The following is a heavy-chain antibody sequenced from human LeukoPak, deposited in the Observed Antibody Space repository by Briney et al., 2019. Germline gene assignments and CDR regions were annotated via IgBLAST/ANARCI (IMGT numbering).Heavy chain of an antibody. CDR3: ARDWRTTGTYNWFDP. Sequence: GASVKVSCKASGGTFSSYAISWGRQAPGQGLEWMGGIIPIFGTANYAQKFQGRVTITADESTSTAYMELSSLRSEDTAVYYCARDWRTTGTYNWFDPWGQGTLVTVSS. V-gene: IGHV1-69*13. CDR1: GGTFSSYA. CDR2: IIPIFGTA. J-gene: IGHJ5*02. D-gene: IGHD1-1*01.